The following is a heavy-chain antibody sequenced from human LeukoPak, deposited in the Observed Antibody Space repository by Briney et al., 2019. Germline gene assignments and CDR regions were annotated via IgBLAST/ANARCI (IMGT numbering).Heavy chain of an antibody. V-gene: IGHV3-49*04. CDR1: GFTFGDYP. Sequence: GGSLRLSCTASGFTFGDYPMSWVRQAPGKGLEWVGFIRSKTYGGTTEYAASVKGRFTISRDDSKSIAYLHMDSLKTEDTALWYCTREGGWYYFDYWGQGTLVTVSS. D-gene: IGHD6-19*01. CDR2: IRSKTYGGTT. J-gene: IGHJ4*02. CDR3: TREGGWYYFDY.